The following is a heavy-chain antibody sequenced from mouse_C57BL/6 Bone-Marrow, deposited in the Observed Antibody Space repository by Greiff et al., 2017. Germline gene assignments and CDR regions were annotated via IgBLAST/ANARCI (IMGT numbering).Heavy chain of an antibody. V-gene: IGHV5-4*01. CDR1: GFTFSSYA. CDR3: AKDRGGGANWDFDY. CDR2: ISDGGSYT. D-gene: IGHD4-1*01. J-gene: IGHJ2*01. Sequence: EVMLVESGGGLVKPGGSLKLSCAASGFTFSSYAMSWVRQTPEKRLEWVATISDGGSYTYYPDNVKGRFTISRDNAKNNLYLQMSHLKSEDTAMDYGAKDRGGGANWDFDYWGQGTTLTVSS.